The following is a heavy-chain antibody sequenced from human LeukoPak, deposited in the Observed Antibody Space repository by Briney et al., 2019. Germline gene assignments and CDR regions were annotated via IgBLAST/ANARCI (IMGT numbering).Heavy chain of an antibody. Sequence: SETLSLTCTVSGGSVSSGSYYWSWIRQPPGKGLEWIGYIYYSASANYNPSLKSRVTISVDTSNNQFSLKLSSVTAADTAVYYCARGSRGYSYGWGQGTLVTVSS. D-gene: IGHD5-18*01. J-gene: IGHJ4*02. CDR1: GGSVSSGSYY. V-gene: IGHV4-61*01. CDR3: ARGSRGYSYG. CDR2: IYYSASA.